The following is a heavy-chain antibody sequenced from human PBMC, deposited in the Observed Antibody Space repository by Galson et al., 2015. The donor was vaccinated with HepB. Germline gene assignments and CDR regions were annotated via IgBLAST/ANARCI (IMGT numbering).Heavy chain of an antibody. CDR3: ARDLLATSTITFLGVVIGPLDP. CDR1: GYTFTNYG. D-gene: IGHD3-3*01. J-gene: IGHJ5*02. V-gene: IGHV1-18*01. CDR2: ISAYNGNT. Sequence: SVKVSCKASGYTFTNYGVSWVRQAPGQGLEYMGWISAYNGNTNYAQKFQGRVTVTTDSSTNTAYMELRGLRSDDTAVYYCARDLLATSTITFLGVVIGPLDPWGQGTL.